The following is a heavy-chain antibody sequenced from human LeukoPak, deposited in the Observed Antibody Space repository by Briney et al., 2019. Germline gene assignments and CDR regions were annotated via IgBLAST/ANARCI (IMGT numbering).Heavy chain of an antibody. J-gene: IGHJ4*02. CDR3: AKDLRYYDSSGYLDY. CDR1: GFTFSSYG. D-gene: IGHD3-22*01. CDR2: ISYDGSNK. V-gene: IGHV3-30*18. Sequence: GRSLRLSRAASGFTFSSYGMHWVRQAPGKGLEWVAVISYDGSNKYYADSVKGRFTISRDNSKNTLYLQMNSLRAEDTAVYYCAKDLRYYDSSGYLDYWGQGTLVTVSS.